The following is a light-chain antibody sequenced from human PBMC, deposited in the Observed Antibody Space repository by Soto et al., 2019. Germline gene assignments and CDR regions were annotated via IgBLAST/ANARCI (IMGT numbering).Light chain of an antibody. CDR1: QSISSW. Sequence: DIQMTQSPSTLSASVGDRVTITCRASQSISSWLAWYQQKPGKAPKLLIYDASRLESGVPSRFSGSGSRTDCTLTISSLQPDDFAPYYCQQYNSYPWTFGQGTKVEIK. CDR3: QQYNSYPWT. V-gene: IGKV1-5*01. CDR2: DAS. J-gene: IGKJ1*01.